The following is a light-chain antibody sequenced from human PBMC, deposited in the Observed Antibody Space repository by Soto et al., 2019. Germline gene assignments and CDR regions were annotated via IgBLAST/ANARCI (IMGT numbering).Light chain of an antibody. Sequence: DIQMTQSPSSLSASIGDRVTITCRASQFISGYLNWYQQKQGKAPKLPIYSAVSLQGGVQARFSGNRSGTDFNLTISSLQPEDFATYSCQQSFSNLITFGQGTRLEIK. J-gene: IGKJ5*01. CDR3: QQSFSNLIT. CDR2: SAV. CDR1: QFISGY. V-gene: IGKV1-39*01.